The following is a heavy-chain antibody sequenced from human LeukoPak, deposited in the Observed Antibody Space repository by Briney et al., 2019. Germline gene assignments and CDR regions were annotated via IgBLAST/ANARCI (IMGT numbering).Heavy chain of an antibody. CDR3: ARVSRAVDFSLTYFDY. J-gene: IGHJ4*02. CDR2: MNPNSGNT. CDR1: GYTFTGYY. Sequence: GASVKVSCKASGYTFTGYYMHWVRQATGQGLEWMGWMNPNSGNTGYAQKFQGRVTITRNTSISTAYMELSSLRSEDTAVYYCARVSRAVDFSLTYFDYWGQGTLVTVSS. D-gene: IGHD3-3*01. V-gene: IGHV1-8*03.